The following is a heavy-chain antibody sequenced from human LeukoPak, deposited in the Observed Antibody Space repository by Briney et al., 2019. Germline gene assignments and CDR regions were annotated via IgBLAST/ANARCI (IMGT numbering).Heavy chain of an antibody. CDR2: TRSKAYGGTT. Sequence: PGGSLRLSCTASGFTFGDYAMSWVRQAPGKGLEWVGFTRSKAYGGTTEYAASVKGRFTISRDDSKSIAYLQMNSLKTEDTAVYYCTRGALGFGEGVDYYYYYMDVWGKGTTVTISS. CDR3: TRGALGFGEGVDYYYYYMDV. CDR1: GFTFGDYA. J-gene: IGHJ6*03. D-gene: IGHD3-10*01. V-gene: IGHV3-49*04.